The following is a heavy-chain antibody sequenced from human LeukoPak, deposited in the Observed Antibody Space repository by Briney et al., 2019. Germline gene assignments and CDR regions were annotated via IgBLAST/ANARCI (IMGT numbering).Heavy chain of an antibody. J-gene: IGHJ5*02. CDR1: GFTFSSYS. Sequence: GGSLRLSCAASGFTFSSYSMNWVRQAPGKGLEWVSYISSSSSTIYYADSVKGRFTISRDNAKNSLYLQTNSLRAEDTAVYYCARDVGSGSYYWTMGWFDPWGQGTLVTVSS. CDR3: ARDVGSGSYYWTMGWFDP. CDR2: ISSSSSTI. V-gene: IGHV3-48*04. D-gene: IGHD1-26*01.